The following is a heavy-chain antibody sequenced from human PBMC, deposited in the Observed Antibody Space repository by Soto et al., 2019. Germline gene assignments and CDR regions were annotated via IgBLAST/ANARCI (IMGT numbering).Heavy chain of an antibody. Sequence: PSETLSLTCTVSDGSVSSGDYYWSWIRQPPGKGLEWIGYIYYRGSTYYNPSLQSRVTISVDMSKNQFSLKLSSVTAADTAVYYCARVRRQQLVPYFDYWGQGTLVTVST. V-gene: IGHV4-30-4*01. J-gene: IGHJ4*02. D-gene: IGHD6-13*01. CDR2: IYYRGST. CDR3: ARVRRQQLVPYFDY. CDR1: DGSVSSGDYY.